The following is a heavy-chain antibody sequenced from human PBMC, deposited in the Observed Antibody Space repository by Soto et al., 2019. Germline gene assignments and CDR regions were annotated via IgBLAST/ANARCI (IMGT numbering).Heavy chain of an antibody. Sequence: GASVKVSCKASGGTFSSYAISWVRQAPGQGLEWMGGIIPIFGTANYAQKFQGRVTITADKSTSTAYMELSSLRSEDTAVYYCAREPYDILTGYYRGSPQGGAFDIWGQGTMVTVSS. D-gene: IGHD3-9*01. V-gene: IGHV1-69*06. CDR3: AREPYDILTGYYRGSPQGGAFDI. CDR1: GGTFSSYA. J-gene: IGHJ3*02. CDR2: IIPIFGTA.